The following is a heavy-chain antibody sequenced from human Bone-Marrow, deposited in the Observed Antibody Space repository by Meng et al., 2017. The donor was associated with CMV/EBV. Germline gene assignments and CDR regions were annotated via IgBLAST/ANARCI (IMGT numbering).Heavy chain of an antibody. CDR3: ARVHCSSTSCYRSLGNNWVDP. CDR1: IYF. J-gene: IGHJ5*02. CDR2: IDYTGNT. Sequence: IYFWRWIRPPPGSALEWIGYIDYTGNTNYNSSLYSRVTISIDTSKNEFSLSLRSVTPADTAVYYCARVHCSSTSCYRSLGNNWVDPWGQGTLVTVSS. D-gene: IGHD2-2*02. V-gene: IGHV4-59*01.